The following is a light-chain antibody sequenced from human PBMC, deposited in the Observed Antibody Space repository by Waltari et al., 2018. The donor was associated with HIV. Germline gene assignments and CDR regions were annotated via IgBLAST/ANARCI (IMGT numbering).Light chain of an antibody. CDR1: KLGSKH. CDR3: QAWDSATVV. V-gene: IGLV3-1*01. CDR2: QNF. J-gene: IGLJ2*01. Sequence: SYELTQPPSVSVSPGQTASITCSGDKLGSKHASWYQQRPGQSPVLIIYQNFKRPSGIPERFSASNSGNVATLTVSGTQTMDEADYYCQAWDSATVVFGGGTKLTVL.